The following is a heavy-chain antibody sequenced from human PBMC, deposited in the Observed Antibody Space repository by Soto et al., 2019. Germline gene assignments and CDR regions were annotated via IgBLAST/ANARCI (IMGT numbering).Heavy chain of an antibody. CDR2: ISGSGGST. CDR3: AKGHDILTGYAYNSLYDY. V-gene: IGHV3-23*01. D-gene: IGHD3-9*01. J-gene: IGHJ4*02. Sequence: PGGSLRLSCAASGFTFSSYAMSWVRQAPGKGLKWVSAISGSGGSTYYADSVKGRFTISRDNSKNTLYLQMNSLRAEDTAVYYCAKGHDILTGYAYNSLYDYWGQGTLVTVSS. CDR1: GFTFSSYA.